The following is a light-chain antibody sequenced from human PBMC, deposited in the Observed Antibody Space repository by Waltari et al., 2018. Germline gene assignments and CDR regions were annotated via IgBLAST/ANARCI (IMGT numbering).Light chain of an antibody. Sequence: QSVLTQPPPASGAPGQRVTISCSGSSSNIGSNTVNWYQQLPGTAPKLLNYKNDRRPSGFPDRFSRSKTCNSASLAISWLQSEDEAYYYCAAWDDSRNGHVVVGGGTKVTVL. CDR1: SSNIGSNT. CDR2: KND. J-gene: IGLJ2*01. V-gene: IGLV1-44*01. CDR3: AAWDDSRNGHVV.